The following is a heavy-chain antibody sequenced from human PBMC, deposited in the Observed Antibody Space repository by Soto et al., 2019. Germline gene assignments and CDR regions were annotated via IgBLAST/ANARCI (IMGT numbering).Heavy chain of an antibody. CDR1: GFTFSSYA. D-gene: IGHD2-2*01. V-gene: IGHV3-23*01. Sequence: GGSLRLSCAASGFTFSSYAMSWVRQAPGKGLEWVSAISGSGGSTYYADSVKGRFTISRDNSKNTLYLQMNSLRAEDTAVYYCAKDSVGCSSTSCYWEYYCYGMDVWGQGTTVTSP. CDR3: AKDSVGCSSTSCYWEYYCYGMDV. J-gene: IGHJ6*02. CDR2: ISGSGGST.